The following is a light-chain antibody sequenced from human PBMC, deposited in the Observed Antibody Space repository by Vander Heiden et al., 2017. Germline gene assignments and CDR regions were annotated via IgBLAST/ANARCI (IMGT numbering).Light chain of an antibody. CDR3: QTSYGSLFT. CDR2: ASS. CDR1: QNIANQ. Sequence: DIQMTQSPSSLSASLGDRVTITCRASQNIANQVNWYQHRPGKAPTILIAASSNLYAGVPSRFSGGGSGTDFTLTISSLQPEDFATYYCQTSYGSLFTFGQGTKLE. V-gene: IGKV1-39*01. J-gene: IGKJ2*01.